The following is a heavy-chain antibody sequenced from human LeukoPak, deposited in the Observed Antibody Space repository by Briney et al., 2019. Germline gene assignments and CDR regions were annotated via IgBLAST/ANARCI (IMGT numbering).Heavy chain of an antibody. CDR2: IYHSGST. V-gene: IGHV4-4*02. D-gene: IGHD5-24*01. CDR1: GGSISNITNSNW. J-gene: IGHJ4*02. Sequence: PSETLSLTCAVSGGSISNITNSNWWSWVRQPPGKGLEWIGEIYHSGSTNYNPSLKSRVTISVDKSKNQFSLKLSSVTAADTAVYYCARGREMATIFWGQGTLVTVSS. CDR3: ARGREMATIF.